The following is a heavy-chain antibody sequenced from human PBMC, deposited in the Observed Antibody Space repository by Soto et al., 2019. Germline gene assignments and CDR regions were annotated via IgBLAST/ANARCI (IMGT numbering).Heavy chain of an antibody. CDR2: IYYSGST. CDR1: GGSISSGGYY. D-gene: IGHD4-17*01. CDR3: VGRGDYGSRFDY. Sequence: QVQLQESGPGLVKPSQTLSLTCTVSGGSISSGGYYWSWIRQHPGKGLEWIGNIYYSGSTYYNPSLKSRVTISVDTSKNQFSLKLSSVTAADTAVYYCVGRGDYGSRFDYLGQGTLVTVSS. V-gene: IGHV4-31*03. J-gene: IGHJ4*02.